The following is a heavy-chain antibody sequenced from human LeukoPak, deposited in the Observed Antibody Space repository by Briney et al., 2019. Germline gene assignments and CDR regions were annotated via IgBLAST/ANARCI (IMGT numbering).Heavy chain of an antibody. D-gene: IGHD2-15*01. CDR3: AKENQHCSGGSCYRSEEFYYFDY. V-gene: IGHV3-30*18. CDR2: ISYDGSNK. Sequence: QPGGSLRLSCAASGFTFSSYGMHWVRQAPGKGLEWVAVISYDGSNKYYADSVKGRFTISRDNSKNTLYLQMNSLRAEDTAVYYCAKENQHCSGGSCYRSEEFYYFDYWGQGTLVTVSS. CDR1: GFTFSSYG. J-gene: IGHJ4*02.